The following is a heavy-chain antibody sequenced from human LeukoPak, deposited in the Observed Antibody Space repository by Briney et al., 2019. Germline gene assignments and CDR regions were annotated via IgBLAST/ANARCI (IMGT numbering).Heavy chain of an antibody. D-gene: IGHD3-22*01. CDR2: INHSGST. Sequence: SETLSLTCAVYGGSFSGYYWSWIRQPPGKGLEWIWEINHSGSTNYNPSLKSRVTISVDTSKNQFSLKLSSVTAADTAVYYCARVSHYYDSSGYYYFDYWGQGTLVTVSS. CDR3: ARVSHYYDSSGYYYFDY. V-gene: IGHV4-34*01. J-gene: IGHJ4*02. CDR1: GGSFSGYY.